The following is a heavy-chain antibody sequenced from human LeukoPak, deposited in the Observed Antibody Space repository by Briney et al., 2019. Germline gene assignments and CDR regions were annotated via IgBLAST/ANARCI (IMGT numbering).Heavy chain of an antibody. Sequence: GGSLRLSCAASGFTFSSYAMSWVRQAPGKGLEWVSAISGSGGSTYYADSVKGRFTISRDNSKNTLYLQMNSLRAEDTAVYYCAREIVSVTVVTGGAKYFDYWGQGTLVTISS. J-gene: IGHJ4*02. CDR1: GFTFSSYA. CDR3: AREIVSVTVVTGGAKYFDY. D-gene: IGHD4-23*01. CDR2: ISGSGGST. V-gene: IGHV3-23*01.